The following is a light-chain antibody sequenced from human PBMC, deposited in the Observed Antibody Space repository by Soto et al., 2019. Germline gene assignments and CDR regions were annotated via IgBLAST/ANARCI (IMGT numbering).Light chain of an antibody. CDR2: EVS. V-gene: IGLV2-8*01. Sequence: QSALTQPPSASGSPGQSVTISCTGTSSEVGGYNYVSWYQQHPGKAPKLMIYEVSKRPSGVPDRFSGSKSGNTASLTVSGLQAEDEADYYCSSFAGSFYWVFGGGTK. CDR3: SSFAGSFYWV. CDR1: SSEVGGYNY. J-gene: IGLJ2*01.